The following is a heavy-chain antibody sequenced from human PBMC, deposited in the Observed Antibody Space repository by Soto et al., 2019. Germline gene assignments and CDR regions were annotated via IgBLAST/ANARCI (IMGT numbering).Heavy chain of an antibody. CDR1: GGSFSGYY. V-gene: IGHV4-34*01. J-gene: IGHJ4*01. CDR3: ARGGPRDYRY. Sequence: SETLSLTCAVYGGSFSGYYWSWIRQPPGKGLEWIGEINHSGSTNYNPSLKSRVTISVDTSKNQFSLKLSSVTAADTAVYYCARGGPRDYRYWGHGTLVTVSS. CDR2: INHSGST. D-gene: IGHD3-10*01.